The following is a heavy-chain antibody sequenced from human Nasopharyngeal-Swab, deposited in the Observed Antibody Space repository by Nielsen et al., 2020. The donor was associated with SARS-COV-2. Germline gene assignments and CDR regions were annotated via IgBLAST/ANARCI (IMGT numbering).Heavy chain of an antibody. Sequence: ASVKVSCKASGYTFTSYGISWVRQAPGQGLEWMGWISAYNGNTNYAQKLQGRVTMTTDTSTSTAYMELRSLRSDDTAVYYCARAYCYDSSGYYYADYWGQGTLVTVSS. D-gene: IGHD3-22*01. CDR1: GYTFTSYG. CDR3: ARAYCYDSSGYYYADY. J-gene: IGHJ4*02. CDR2: ISAYNGNT. V-gene: IGHV1-18*01.